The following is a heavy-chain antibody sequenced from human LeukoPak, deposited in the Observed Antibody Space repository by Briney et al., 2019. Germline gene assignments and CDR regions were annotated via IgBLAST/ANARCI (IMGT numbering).Heavy chain of an antibody. Sequence: GGSLRLSCAASGFTFSSYAISWVRQAPGQGLEWVLAITGGGGSTYYADSVKGRFTISRDNSKNTLYLEMNSLRAEDTAVYYCAKGSGGSRPYYFDCWGQGTLVTVSS. J-gene: IGHJ4*02. CDR3: AKGSGGSRPYYFDC. V-gene: IGHV3-23*01. CDR1: GFTFSSYA. D-gene: IGHD2-15*01. CDR2: ITGGGGST.